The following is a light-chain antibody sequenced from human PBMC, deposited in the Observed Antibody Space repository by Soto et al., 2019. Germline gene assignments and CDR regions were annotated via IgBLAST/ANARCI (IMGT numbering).Light chain of an antibody. J-gene: IGKJ1*01. CDR2: GAS. V-gene: IGKV1-17*02. CDR1: QNINNY. Sequence: DIQMTQSPSSLSASVGDRVTITCQASQNINNYLNWYQQKPGRAPKRLIFGASNLESGVPSRFSGTGSGTEFILTITNLQPEDFATYYCLQHTYIWSFGQGTKVDIK. CDR3: LQHTYIWS.